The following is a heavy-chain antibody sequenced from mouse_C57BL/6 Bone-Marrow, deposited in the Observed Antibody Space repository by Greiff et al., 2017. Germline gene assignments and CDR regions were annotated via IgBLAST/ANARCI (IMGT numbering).Heavy chain of an antibody. V-gene: IGHV14-4*01. J-gene: IGHJ3*01. D-gene: IGHD1-1*01. Sequence: EVQLKESGAEFVRPGASVKLSCTASGFNIKDDYMHWVKQRPEQGLEWIGWIDPENGDTEYASKFQGKATITADPSSSTAYLQLSSLTSEDTAVYYCTTGYYGSSQGGQGTLVTVSA. CDR2: IDPENGDT. CDR3: TTGYYGSSQ. CDR1: GFNIKDDY.